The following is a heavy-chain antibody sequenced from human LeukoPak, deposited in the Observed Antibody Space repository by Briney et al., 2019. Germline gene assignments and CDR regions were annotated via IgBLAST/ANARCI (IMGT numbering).Heavy chain of an antibody. J-gene: IGHJ4*02. CDR1: GYSISSGYY. V-gene: IGHV4-38-2*02. Sequence: SETLSLTCTVSGYSISSGYYWGWVRQPPGKGLEWIGSGSTYYNPSLKSRVTISVDTSKNQFSLKLSSVTAADTAVYYCARSHDSGSLFPAFPSGYWGRGTLVTVSS. CDR3: ARSHDSGSLFPAFPSGY. D-gene: IGHD3-10*01. CDR2: SGST.